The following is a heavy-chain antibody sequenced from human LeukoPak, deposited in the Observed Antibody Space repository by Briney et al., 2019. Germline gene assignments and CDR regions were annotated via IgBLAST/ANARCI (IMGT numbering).Heavy chain of an antibody. J-gene: IGHJ4*02. CDR2: INPNSGGT. D-gene: IGHD4-17*01. Sequence: ASVKVSCKASGYTFTSYYMHWVRQAPGQGLEWMGWINPNSGGTNYAQKFQGRVTMTRDTSISTAYMELSRLRSDDTAVYYCARPPYYGDYFDYWGQGTLVTVSS. CDR1: GYTFTSYY. V-gene: IGHV1-2*02. CDR3: ARPPYYGDYFDY.